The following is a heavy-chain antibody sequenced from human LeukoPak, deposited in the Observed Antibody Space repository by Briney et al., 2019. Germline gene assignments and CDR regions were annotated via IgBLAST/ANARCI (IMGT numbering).Heavy chain of an antibody. CDR2: LFYNGSEQ. D-gene: IGHD3-10*01. Sequence: PGGSLTLSCAASGFTFNIYAKHWLRQVPGKGLEGMAVLFYNGSEQYYADSLKGRFTISRDNSKNTLYLQMNSLGAEDTAVYYCARGVRSGADWFDAWGQGTLVRVFS. CDR1: GFTFNIYA. J-gene: IGHJ5*02. V-gene: IGHV3-33*08. CDR3: ARGVRSGADWFDA.